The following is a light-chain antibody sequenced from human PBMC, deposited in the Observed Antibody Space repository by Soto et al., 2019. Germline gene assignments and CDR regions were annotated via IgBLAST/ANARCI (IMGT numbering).Light chain of an antibody. V-gene: IGLV2-18*01. CDR2: EAS. CDR1: GTDFVSYNR. J-gene: IGLJ1*01. CDR3: SLYTSENTYV. Sequence: QSALTQPPSVSGSPGQSVTISCTETGTDFVSYNRVSWYQQPPGTAPKLIIYEASNRPSGVPDRFSGSKSGSTASLTISGLQAADEADYYCSLYTSENTYVFGTGTKVTVL.